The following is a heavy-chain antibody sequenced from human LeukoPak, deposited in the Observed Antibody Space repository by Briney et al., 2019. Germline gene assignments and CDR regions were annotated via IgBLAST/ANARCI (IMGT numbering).Heavy chain of an antibody. CDR2: IYYSGTT. J-gene: IGHJ4*02. CDR3: ARDLANSYLFDY. Sequence: SETLSLTCTVSGASINTYYWSWIRQPPGKGLEWIGYIYYSGTTSYNPSLKTRVTISIDTSKNQFSLKLSSVTAADTAVYYCARDLANSYLFDYWGQGTLVSVSS. V-gene: IGHV4-59*01. D-gene: IGHD1/OR15-1a*01. CDR1: GASINTYY.